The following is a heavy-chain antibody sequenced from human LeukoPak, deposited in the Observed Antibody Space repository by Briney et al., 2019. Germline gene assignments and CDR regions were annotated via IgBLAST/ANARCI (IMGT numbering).Heavy chain of an antibody. CDR3: ARSSVVLRYFDWLPHLAY. Sequence: GGSLRLSCAASGFTFSSYATHWVRQAPGKGLEWVAVISYDGSNKYYADSVKGRFTISRDNSKNTLYLQMNSLRAEDTAVYYCARSSVVLRYFDWLPHLAYWGQGTLVTVSS. CDR1: GFTFSSYA. J-gene: IGHJ4*02. CDR2: ISYDGSNK. V-gene: IGHV3-30-3*01. D-gene: IGHD3-9*01.